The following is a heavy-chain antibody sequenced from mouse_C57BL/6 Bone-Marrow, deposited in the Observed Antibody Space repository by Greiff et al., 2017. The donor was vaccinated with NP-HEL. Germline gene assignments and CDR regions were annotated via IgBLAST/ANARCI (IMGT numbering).Heavy chain of an antibody. V-gene: IGHV3-6*01. CDR3: ARDGYYYGSRAWFAY. J-gene: IGHJ3*01. Sequence: VQLKESGPGLVKPSQSLSLTCSVTGYSITSGYYWNWIRQFPGNKLEWMGYISYDGSNNYNPSLKNRISITRDTSKNQFFLKLNSVTTEDTATYYCARDGYYYGSRAWFAYWGQGTLVTVSA. CDR2: ISYDGSN. D-gene: IGHD1-1*01. CDR1: GYSITSGYY.